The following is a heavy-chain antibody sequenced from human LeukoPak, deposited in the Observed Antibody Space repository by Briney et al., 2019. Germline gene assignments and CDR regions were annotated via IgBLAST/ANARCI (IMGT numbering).Heavy chain of an antibody. CDR1: RFTFSSYW. J-gene: IGHJ4*02. CDR3: ARRPFYGDSYYFDY. CDR2: IKQDGSEK. D-gene: IGHD4-17*01. Sequence: GGSLRLSCAASRFTFSSYWMSWVSQAPGKGLEWVANIKQDGSEKYYVDSVEGRFTISRDNAKNSLYLQMNSLRAEDTAVYYCARRPFYGDSYYFDYWGQGTLVTVSS. V-gene: IGHV3-7*03.